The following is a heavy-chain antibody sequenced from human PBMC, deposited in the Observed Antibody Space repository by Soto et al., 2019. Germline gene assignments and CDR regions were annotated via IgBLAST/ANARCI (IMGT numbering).Heavy chain of an antibody. V-gene: IGHV4-39*01. D-gene: IGHD6-13*01. CDR2: IFHSGAT. J-gene: IGHJ3*02. Sequence: QLQLQESGPGLVKPSETLSLTCTVSGGSISTTNYYWGWIRQPPGKGLEWIGSIFHSGATYYNPSLKSRVTISVDTSKNQFALTLTSESAADTAVYYCATQSSSQFDIWGQGTMVTVSS. CDR1: GGSISTTNYY. CDR3: ATQSSSQFDI.